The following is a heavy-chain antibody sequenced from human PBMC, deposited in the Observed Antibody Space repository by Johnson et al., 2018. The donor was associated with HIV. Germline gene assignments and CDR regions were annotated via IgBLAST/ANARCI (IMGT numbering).Heavy chain of an antibody. CDR3: AKVHSSSSNGFDI. V-gene: IGHV3-66*01. CDR2: IYSGGNT. CDR1: GFTFSNAW. J-gene: IGHJ3*02. D-gene: IGHD6-6*01. Sequence: VQLVESGGGLVKPGGSLRLSCAASGFTFSNAWMSWVRQAPGKGLEWVSIIYSGGNTYYADSVKGRFTISRDNSKNTLYLQMNSLRGEDTAVYYCAKVHSSSSNGFDIWGQGTMVTVSS.